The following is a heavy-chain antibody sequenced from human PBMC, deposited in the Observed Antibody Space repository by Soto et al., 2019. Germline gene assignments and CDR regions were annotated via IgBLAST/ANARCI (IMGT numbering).Heavy chain of an antibody. V-gene: IGHV3-23*01. Sequence: GGSLRLSCAASGFTFSSYAMSWVRQAPGKGLEWVSAISGSGGSTYYADSVKGRFTISRDNSKNTLYLQMNSLRAEDTAVYYCAKEGRGVRGVIYYYGMDVWGQGTTVTV. J-gene: IGHJ6*02. CDR2: ISGSGGST. D-gene: IGHD3-10*01. CDR3: AKEGRGVRGVIYYYGMDV. CDR1: GFTFSSYA.